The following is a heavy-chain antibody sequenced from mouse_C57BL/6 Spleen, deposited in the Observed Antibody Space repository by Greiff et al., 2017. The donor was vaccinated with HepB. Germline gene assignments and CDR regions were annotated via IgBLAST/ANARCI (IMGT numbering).Heavy chain of an antibody. J-gene: IGHJ3*01. CDR3: ASGYYGSSSLAY. CDR1: GFNIKDYY. D-gene: IGHD1-1*01. Sequence: EVQLQQSGAELVKPGASVKLSCTASGFNIKDYYMHWVKQRPDQGLEWIGRIDPEAGETKYAPKFQGKATITADTSSNTAYLQLSSLTSEDTAVYYCASGYYGSSSLAYWGQGTLVTVSA. CDR2: IDPEAGET. V-gene: IGHV14-2*01.